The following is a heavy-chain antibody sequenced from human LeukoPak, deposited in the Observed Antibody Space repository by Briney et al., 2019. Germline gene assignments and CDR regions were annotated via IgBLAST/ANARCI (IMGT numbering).Heavy chain of an antibody. J-gene: IGHJ3*02. CDR3: ARNPGSRFYDILTGYRDAFDI. V-gene: IGHV4-59*01. D-gene: IGHD3-9*01. CDR1: GGSISSYY. Sequence: SETLSLTCTVSGGSISSYYWSWIRQPPGKGLEWIGYIYYSGSTNYNPSLKSRVTISVDTSKNQFSLKLSSVTAAGTAVYYCARNPGSRFYDILTGYRDAFDIWGQGTMVTVSS. CDR2: IYYSGST.